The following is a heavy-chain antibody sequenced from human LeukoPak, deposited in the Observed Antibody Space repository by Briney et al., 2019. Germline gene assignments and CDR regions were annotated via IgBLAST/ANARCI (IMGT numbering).Heavy chain of an antibody. CDR2: ISSSSSYI. J-gene: IGHJ6*02. D-gene: IGHD3-3*01. CDR3: ARDLGDFWSGYPYGMDV. CDR1: GFTFSSYS. Sequence: AGGSLRLSCAASGFTFSSYSMNWVRQAPGKGLEWVSSISSSSSYIYYADSVKGRFTISRDNVKNSLYLQMNSLRAEDTAVYYCARDLGDFWSGYPYGMDVWGQGTTVTVSS. V-gene: IGHV3-21*01.